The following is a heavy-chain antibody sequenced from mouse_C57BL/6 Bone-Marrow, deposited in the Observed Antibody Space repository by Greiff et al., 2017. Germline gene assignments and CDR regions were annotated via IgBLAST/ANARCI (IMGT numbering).Heavy chain of an antibody. CDR1: GFTFSDYD. Sequence: EVQRVESGGGLVQPGGSLKLSCAASGFTFSDYDMYWVRQTPEKRLEWVAYISNGSGSIYYPDTVKGRFTISRDNAKNTLYLQMSRLKSEDTAMXYGAGHGHTTVVASDWYFDVWGTGTTVTVSS. CDR3: AGHGHTTVVASDWYFDV. V-gene: IGHV5-12*01. J-gene: IGHJ1*03. CDR2: ISNGSGSI. D-gene: IGHD1-1*01.